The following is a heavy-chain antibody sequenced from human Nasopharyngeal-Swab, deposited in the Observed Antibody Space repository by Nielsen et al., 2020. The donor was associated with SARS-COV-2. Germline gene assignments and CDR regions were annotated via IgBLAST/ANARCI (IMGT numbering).Heavy chain of an antibody. Sequence: GESLKISCAASGFTFSSYGMHWVRQAPGKGLEWVSAIGTAGDTYYPGSVKGRFTISRENAKNSLYLQMNSLRAGDTAVYYCARANYYDSSGYQLYYYGMDVWGQGTTVTVSS. CDR2: IGTAGDT. D-gene: IGHD3-22*01. J-gene: IGHJ6*02. CDR3: ARANYYDSSGYQLYYYGMDV. CDR1: GFTFSSYG. V-gene: IGHV3-13*01.